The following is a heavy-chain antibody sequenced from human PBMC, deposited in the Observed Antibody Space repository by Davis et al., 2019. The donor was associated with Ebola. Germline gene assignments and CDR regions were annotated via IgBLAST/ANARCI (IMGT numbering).Heavy chain of an antibody. CDR1: GYTFTGYY. V-gene: IGHV1-2*02. J-gene: IGHJ3*02. CDR3: AKDRLPGGALGAFDI. Sequence: ASVKVSCKASGYTFTGYYIHWVRQAPGQGLEWMGWINPNSGGTNYAQKFQGRVTMTREKSTSTAYMELNRLRSDETAVYYSAKDRLPGGALGAFDIWGQGTMVTVSS. CDR2: INPNSGGT. D-gene: IGHD3-10*01.